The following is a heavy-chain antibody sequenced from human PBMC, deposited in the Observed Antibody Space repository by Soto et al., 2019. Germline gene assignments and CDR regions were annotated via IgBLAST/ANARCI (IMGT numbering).Heavy chain of an antibody. D-gene: IGHD6-6*01. Sequence: EVQLLESGGGLVQPGGSLTLSCAASGFTFSSYAMSWVRQAPGKGLEWVSTIRGTGASTFSADSVKGRFTMSRDNSKNTLYLQMNSLRADDTAVYYCARQGHSSSFRGVFDCWGQGILVIVSS. V-gene: IGHV3-23*01. CDR2: IRGTGAST. J-gene: IGHJ4*02. CDR1: GFTFSSYA. CDR3: ARQGHSSSFRGVFDC.